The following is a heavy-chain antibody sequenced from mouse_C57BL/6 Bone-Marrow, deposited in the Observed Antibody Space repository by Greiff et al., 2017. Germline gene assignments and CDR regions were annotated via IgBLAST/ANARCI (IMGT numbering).Heavy chain of an antibody. V-gene: IGHV1-53*01. Sequence: VQLQQPGTELVKPGASVKLSCKASGYTFTSYWMHWVKPRPGQGLEWIGNINPSNGGTNYNEKFKSKATLTVDKSSSTAYMQLSSLTSEDSAVYYCARGEANWDAMDYWGQGTSVTVSS. CDR1: GYTFTSYW. CDR3: ARGEANWDAMDY. J-gene: IGHJ4*01. D-gene: IGHD4-1*01. CDR2: INPSNGGT.